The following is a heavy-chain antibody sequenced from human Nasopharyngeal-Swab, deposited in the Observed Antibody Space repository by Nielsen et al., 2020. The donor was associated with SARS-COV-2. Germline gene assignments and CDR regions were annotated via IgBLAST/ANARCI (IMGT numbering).Heavy chain of an antibody. Sequence: KVSCKGSGYSFTSYWIGWVRQMPGKGLGWMGIIYPGDSDTRYSPSFQGQVTISADKSISTAYLQWSSLKASDTAMYYCARSGYCSSTSCLSPHWFDPWGQGTLVTVSS. CDR2: IYPGDSDT. V-gene: IGHV5-51*01. D-gene: IGHD2-2*01. CDR3: ARSGYCSSTSCLSPHWFDP. J-gene: IGHJ5*02. CDR1: GYSFTSYW.